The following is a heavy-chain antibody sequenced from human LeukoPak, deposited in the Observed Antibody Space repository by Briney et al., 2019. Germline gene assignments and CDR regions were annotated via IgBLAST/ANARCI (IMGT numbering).Heavy chain of an antibody. CDR3: ASRKLGNDY. CDR1: GGSVSDYY. CDR2: IYHTGST. Sequence: SETLSLNGTVSGGSVSDYYGSWIRQSPGKGLEWIGYIYHTGSTSYSPSLKSRVTISADTSQNQFSLKLSSVTAADTAVYYCASRKLGNDYWGQGTLVTVSS. D-gene: IGHD7-27*01. J-gene: IGHJ4*02. V-gene: IGHV4-59*02.